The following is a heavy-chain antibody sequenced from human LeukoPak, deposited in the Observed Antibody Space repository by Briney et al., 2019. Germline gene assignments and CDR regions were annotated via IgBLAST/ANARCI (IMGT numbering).Heavy chain of an antibody. J-gene: IGHJ4*02. CDR1: GYTFTSDD. D-gene: IGHD6-13*01. Sequence: ASVKVSCKASGYTFTSDDINWVRQATGQGLEWMGWMNPNSGNTGYAQKFQGRVTMTRNTSISTAYMELSSLRSEDTAVYYCARGRSIAAAVPGYWGQGTLVTVSS. V-gene: IGHV1-8*01. CDR3: ARGRSIAAAVPGY. CDR2: MNPNSGNT.